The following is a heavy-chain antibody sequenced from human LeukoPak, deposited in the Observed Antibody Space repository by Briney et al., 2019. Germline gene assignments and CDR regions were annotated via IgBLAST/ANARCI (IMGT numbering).Heavy chain of an antibody. CDR2: ISYDGSNK. CDR3: AREELGSGYDSVDY. CDR1: GFTFSSYG. D-gene: IGHD5-12*01. J-gene: IGHJ4*02. V-gene: IGHV3-30*03. Sequence: GGSLRLSCAASGFTFSSYGMHWVRQAPGKGLEWVAVISYDGSNKYYADSVKGRFTISRDNSKNSLYLQMNSLRAEDTAVYYCAREELGSGYDSVDYWGQGTLVTVSS.